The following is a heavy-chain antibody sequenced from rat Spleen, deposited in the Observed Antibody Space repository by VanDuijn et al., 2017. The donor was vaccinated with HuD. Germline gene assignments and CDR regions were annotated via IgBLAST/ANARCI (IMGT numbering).Heavy chain of an antibody. CDR1: GFTFSNFD. CDR3: VRQDTSGYSNWFAY. Sequence: EVQLVESGGGLVQPGRSLKLSCAASGFTFSNFDMAWVRQAPTKGLEGVASISPSGVTYYRDSVKGRFTVSRENAKSTLYLLMDSLRSEDTATYYCVRQDTSGYSNWFAYWGQGTLVTVSS. J-gene: IGHJ3*01. V-gene: IGHV5-25*01. CDR2: ISPSGVT. D-gene: IGHD4-3*01.